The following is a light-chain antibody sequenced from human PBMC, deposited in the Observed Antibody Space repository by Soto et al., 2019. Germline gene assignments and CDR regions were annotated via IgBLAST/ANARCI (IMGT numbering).Light chain of an antibody. Sequence: DIQMTQSPSTLSASVGDRVTITCRASQSIGSLLAWYQQKPGRAPKLLIYAASGLESGVPSRFSGSGSGTEFTLTISSLQPDDFATYYCQQYDSYPWTFGQGTKVDIK. V-gene: IGKV1-5*01. J-gene: IGKJ1*01. CDR1: QSIGSL. CDR2: AAS. CDR3: QQYDSYPWT.